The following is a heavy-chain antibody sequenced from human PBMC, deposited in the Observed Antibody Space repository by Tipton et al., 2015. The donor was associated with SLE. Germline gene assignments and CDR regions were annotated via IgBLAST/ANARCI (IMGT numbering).Heavy chain of an antibody. CDR2: ISNSGST. V-gene: IGHV4-31*03. D-gene: IGHD2-15*01. Sequence: TLSLTCTVSGGSISSGGDYWSWIRQLPGKGLEWIGYISNSGSTYYNPSLKRRVIISLDTFKNQFSLRMCSVTAADTAVNYCVRDTGDRYCSGVGCYLYNWFSPWGQRTLVTVSS. CDR1: GGSISSGGDY. J-gene: IGHJ5*02. CDR3: VRDTGDRYCSGVGCYLYNWFSP.